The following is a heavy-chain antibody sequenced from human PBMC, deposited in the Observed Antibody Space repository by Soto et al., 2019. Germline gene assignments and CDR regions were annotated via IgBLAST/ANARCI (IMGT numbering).Heavy chain of an antibody. V-gene: IGHV4-59*01. CDR1: GGAITNYY. D-gene: IGHD5-18*01. Sequence: QVQLQESGPGLVRPSETLSLTCSVSGGAITNYYWNWIRQTPGKGLEWIGYIYHTGSTSKNPSLKSRVTLSLDTSKNQLTLNSTSVTAADTAIYYCARSVNRGYSYGYGHWGQGTLVTVST. J-gene: IGHJ4*02. CDR2: IYHTGST. CDR3: ARSVNRGYSYGYGH.